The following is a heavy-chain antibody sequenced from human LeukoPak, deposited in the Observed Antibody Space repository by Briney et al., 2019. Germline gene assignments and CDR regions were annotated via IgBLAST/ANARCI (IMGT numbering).Heavy chain of an antibody. CDR1: GFTFSAYW. J-gene: IGHJ4*02. CDR2: IHNDGSTT. CDR3: ARDLSYSGIDY. Sequence: GGSLRLSCAASGFTFSAYWMHWVRQAPGQGLVWVSRIHNDGSTTNYADSVKGRFTISRDNAKNTLYLQMNSLRAEDTAVYYCARDLSYSGIDYWGQGTLVTVSS. D-gene: IGHD1-26*01. V-gene: IGHV3-74*01.